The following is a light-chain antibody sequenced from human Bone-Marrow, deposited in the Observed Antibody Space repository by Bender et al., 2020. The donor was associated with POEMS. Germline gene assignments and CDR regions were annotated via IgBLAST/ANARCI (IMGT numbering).Light chain of an antibody. CDR3: CLSGV. Sequence: QSALTQPASVSGSPGQSITISCTGTSSDVGSSYLVSWYQQHPDKVPQLIIYEATKRPSGVSNRLSASTSASTASLTISGLQGEDEAVYYCCLSGVFGGGTKLTVL. V-gene: IGLV2-23*01. CDR2: EAT. J-gene: IGLJ2*01. CDR1: SSDVGSSYL.